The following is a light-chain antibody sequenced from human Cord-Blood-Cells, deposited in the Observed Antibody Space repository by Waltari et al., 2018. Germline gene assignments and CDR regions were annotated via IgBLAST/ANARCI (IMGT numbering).Light chain of an antibody. CDR2: DVS. CDR3: CSYAGSYWV. Sequence: QSALTQPRSVSGSPGQSVTISCTGTSSDVGGYNYVSRYQQHPGKAPKLMIYDVSKRPSGVPGRVSGSKAGNTASLTISGLQAEDEADYYCCSYAGSYWVFGGGTKLTVL. CDR1: SSDVGGYNY. V-gene: IGLV2-11*01. J-gene: IGLJ3*02.